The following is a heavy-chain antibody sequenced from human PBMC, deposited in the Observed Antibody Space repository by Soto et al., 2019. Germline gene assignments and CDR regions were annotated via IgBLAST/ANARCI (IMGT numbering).Heavy chain of an antibody. Sequence: QLQLQESGPGLVKPSETLSLTYTVSGGSISSSSYYWGWIRQPPGKGLEWIGSIYYSGSTYYNPSLKSRVTISVDTSKNQFSLKLSSVTAADTAVYYCARQKYSGYDFPAYFDYWGQGTLVTVSS. CDR3: ARQKYSGYDFPAYFDY. CDR1: GGSISSSSYY. V-gene: IGHV4-39*01. CDR2: IYYSGST. D-gene: IGHD5-12*01. J-gene: IGHJ4*02.